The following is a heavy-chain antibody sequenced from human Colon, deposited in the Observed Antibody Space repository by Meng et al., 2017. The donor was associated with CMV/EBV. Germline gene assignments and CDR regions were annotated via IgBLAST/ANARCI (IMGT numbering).Heavy chain of an antibody. V-gene: IGHV3-21*01. CDR3: ARGRYDFWSGGDN. CDR1: GFNFSIHS. Sequence: EVQLVESGGXXXXXGXSLXLSCAASGFNFSIHSMNWVRQAPGKGLEWVSSITRSSSQIHYAESVKGRFTISRDNAKNSLYLQMDSLRAEDTAVYYCARGRYDFWSGGDNWGQGTLVTVSS. D-gene: IGHD3-3*01. J-gene: IGHJ4*02. CDR2: ITRSSSQI.